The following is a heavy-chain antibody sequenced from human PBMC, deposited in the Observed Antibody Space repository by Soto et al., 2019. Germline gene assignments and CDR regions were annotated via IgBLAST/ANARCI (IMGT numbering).Heavy chain of an antibody. J-gene: IGHJ4*02. D-gene: IGHD3-22*01. CDR2: LSSSGITI. CDR1: GFTFSGYE. V-gene: IGHV3-48*03. Sequence: GGSLRLSCAASGFTFSGYEMNWVRQGPGKGLEWVSYLSSSGITIYYADSVKGRFTISRDNAKNSMYLQMNSLRADDTAVYYWARGGNYYDSSGYYRLFAYWGQGTRSPSPQ. CDR3: ARGGNYYDSSGYYRLFAY.